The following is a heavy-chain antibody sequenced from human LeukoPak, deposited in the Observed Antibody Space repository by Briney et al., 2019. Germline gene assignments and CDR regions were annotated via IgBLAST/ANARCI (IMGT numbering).Heavy chain of an antibody. D-gene: IGHD3-10*01. CDR2: INHSGST. CDR1: GGSFSGYY. Sequence: SGTLSLTCAVYGGSFSGYYWSWIRQPPGKGLEWIGEINHSGSTNYNPSLKSRVTISVDTSKNQFSLKLSSVTAADTAVYYCARGRHYGSGSYYNYWGQGTLVTVSS. J-gene: IGHJ4*02. CDR3: ARGRHYGSGSYYNY. V-gene: IGHV4-34*01.